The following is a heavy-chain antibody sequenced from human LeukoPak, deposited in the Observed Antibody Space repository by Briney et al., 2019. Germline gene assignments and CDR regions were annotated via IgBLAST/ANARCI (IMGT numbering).Heavy chain of an antibody. V-gene: IGHV3-21*01. J-gene: IGHJ4*02. CDR1: GFRFSTHD. CDR3: AKDTRKGGYYSDY. D-gene: IGHD3-22*01. Sequence: SGGSLRLSCAASGFRFSTHDLNRVRQAPGKGLECVSYISRTSTYLYYADSVKGRFTISRDNDKNLLYLQMNSLRAEDTAVYFCAKDTRKGGYYSDYWGQGTVVTVSS. CDR2: ISRTSTYL.